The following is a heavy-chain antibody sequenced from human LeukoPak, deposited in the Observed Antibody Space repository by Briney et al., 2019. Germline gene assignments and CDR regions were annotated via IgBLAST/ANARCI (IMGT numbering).Heavy chain of an antibody. CDR3: ARGVAAASTGY. Sequence: SETLSLTCTVSGGSISSYYWSWIRQPPGKGLEWIGYIYYSGSTNYNPSLKSRVTISVDTSKNQFSLKLSSVTAADPAVYYCARGVAAASTGYWGQGTLVTVSS. CDR2: IYYSGST. V-gene: IGHV4-59*01. D-gene: IGHD6-13*01. CDR1: GGSISSYY. J-gene: IGHJ4*02.